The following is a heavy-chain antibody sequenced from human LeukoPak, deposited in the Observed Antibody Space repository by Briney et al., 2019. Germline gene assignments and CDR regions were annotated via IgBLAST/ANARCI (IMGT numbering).Heavy chain of an antibody. J-gene: IGHJ4*02. CDR2: ISSSGRST. CDR3: ARTDYSSGAFDY. CDR1: GFTFSSYA. V-gene: IGHV3-48*03. D-gene: IGHD6-19*01. Sequence: GGSLRLSCAASGFTFSSYAVSWVRQAPGKGLEWVSYISSSGRSTYYADSVKGRFTISRDNAKNSLFLQMNSLRAEDTAVYYCARTDYSSGAFDYWGQGTLVTVSS.